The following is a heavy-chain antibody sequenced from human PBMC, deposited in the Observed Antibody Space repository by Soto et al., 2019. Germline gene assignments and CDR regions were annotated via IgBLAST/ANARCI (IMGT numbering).Heavy chain of an antibody. J-gene: IGHJ5*02. D-gene: IGHD5-12*01. CDR2: IYYSGST. CDR3: ARHWLLVTGWFDP. V-gene: IGHV4-39*01. CDR1: GGSISSSSYY. Sequence: QLQLQESGPGLVKPSETLSLTCTVSGGSISSSSYYWGWIRQPPGKGLEWIGSIYYSGSTYYNPSLKSRVTISVDTSKNQFSLKLSSVTAADTAVYYCARHWLLVTGWFDPWGQGTLVTVSS.